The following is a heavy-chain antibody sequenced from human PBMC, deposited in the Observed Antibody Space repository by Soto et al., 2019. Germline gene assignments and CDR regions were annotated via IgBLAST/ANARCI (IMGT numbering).Heavy chain of an antibody. J-gene: IGHJ3*02. Sequence: PGGSLRLSCAVSGFSLSDYEMSWIRQAPGKGPEWVSFISRSGDTIYYVDSVKGRFSISRDNAKNSVYLQVRSLRVEDTAVYYCARDWPSGVTRPGAFDIWGQGTMVTVSS. V-gene: IGHV3-11*01. CDR2: ISRSGDTI. CDR1: GFSLSDYE. CDR3: ARDWPSGVTRPGAFDI. D-gene: IGHD1-26*01.